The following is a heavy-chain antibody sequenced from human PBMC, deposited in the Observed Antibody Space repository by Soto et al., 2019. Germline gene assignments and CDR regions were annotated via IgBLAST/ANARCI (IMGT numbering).Heavy chain of an antibody. Sequence: PSETLSLTCAVYGGSFSGYYWSWIRQPPGKGLEWIGEINHSGSTNYNPSLKSRVTISVDTSKNQFSLKLSSVTAADTAVYYCARGQKDDYIWGSYRYTRNLDYWGQGTLVTVSS. CDR2: INHSGST. CDR1: GGSFSGYY. D-gene: IGHD3-16*02. V-gene: IGHV4-34*01. J-gene: IGHJ4*02. CDR3: ARGQKDDYIWGSYRYTRNLDY.